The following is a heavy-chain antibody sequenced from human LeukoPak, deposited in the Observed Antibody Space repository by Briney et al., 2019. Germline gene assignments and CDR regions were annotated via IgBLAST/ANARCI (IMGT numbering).Heavy chain of an antibody. CDR2: ISYDGSNK. CDR1: GFTFSSYG. J-gene: IGHJ4*02. CDR3: ARVRLYGSGRFDY. V-gene: IGHV3-30*03. Sequence: GRSLRLSCAASGFTFSSYGMHWVRQAPGKGLEWVAVISYDGSNKYYADSVKGRFTISRDNAKNTLYLQMNSLRAEDTAVYYCARVRLYGSGRFDYWGQGTLVTVSS. D-gene: IGHD3-10*01.